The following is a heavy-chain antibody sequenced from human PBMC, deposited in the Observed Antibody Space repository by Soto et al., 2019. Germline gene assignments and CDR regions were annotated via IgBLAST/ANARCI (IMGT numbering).Heavy chain of an antibody. J-gene: IGHJ3*02. V-gene: IGHV1-58*01. CDR3: AEDRYYYDSSGYYYGGDAFDI. Sequence: ASVKVSCKASGFTFTSSAVQWVRQARGQRLEWIGWIVVGSGNTNYAQKFQERVTITRDMSTSTAYMELSSLRSEDTAVYYCAEDRYYYDSSGYYYGGDAFDIWGQGTMVTVSS. D-gene: IGHD3-22*01. CDR1: GFTFTSSA. CDR2: IVVGSGNT.